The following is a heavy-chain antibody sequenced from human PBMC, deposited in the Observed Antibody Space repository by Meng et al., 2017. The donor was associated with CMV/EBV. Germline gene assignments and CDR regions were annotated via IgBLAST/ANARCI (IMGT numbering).Heavy chain of an antibody. J-gene: IGHJ4*02. CDR2: INHSGST. CDR1: GGSFSVSY. CDR3: ARFRWSPAWGAFDY. Sequence: CAVYGGSFSVSYWSSIRQPPGKGLEWIGEINHSGSTNYNPSLKSRVTISVDTSKNQFSLKLSSVTAADTAVYYCARFRWSPAWGAFDYWGQGTLVTVSS. V-gene: IGHV4-34*01. D-gene: IGHD3-16*01.